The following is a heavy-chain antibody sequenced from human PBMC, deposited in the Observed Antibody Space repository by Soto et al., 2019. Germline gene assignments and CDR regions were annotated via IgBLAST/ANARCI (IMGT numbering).Heavy chain of an antibody. J-gene: IGHJ4*02. CDR1: GFTFSSYS. CDR2: ISSSSSYI. V-gene: IGHV3-21*01. D-gene: IGHD2-2*01. Sequence: EVQLVESGGGLVKPGGSLRLSCAASGFTFSSYSVNWVRQAPGKGLEWVSSISSSSSYIYYADSVKGRFTISRDNAKNSLYLQMNSLRAEDTAVYYCARDAWNIVVVPAARGGYDYWGQGTLVTVSS. CDR3: ARDAWNIVVVPAARGGYDY.